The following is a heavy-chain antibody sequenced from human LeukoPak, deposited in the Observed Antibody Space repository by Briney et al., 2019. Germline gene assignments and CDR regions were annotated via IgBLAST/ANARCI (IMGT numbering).Heavy chain of an antibody. D-gene: IGHD2-15*01. V-gene: IGHV3-7*05. Sequence: GGSLRLSCAASGFTFSSYRMSWVRQAPGKGLEWVANIKQDGSEKYYVDSVKGRFTISRDNAKNSLYLQMNSLRAEDTAVYYCARSGEVWPPFYWGQGTLVTVSS. CDR3: ARSGEVWPPFY. CDR2: IKQDGSEK. CDR1: GFTFSSYR. J-gene: IGHJ4*02.